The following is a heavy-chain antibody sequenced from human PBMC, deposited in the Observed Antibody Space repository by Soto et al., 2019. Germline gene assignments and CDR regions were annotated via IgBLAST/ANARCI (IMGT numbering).Heavy chain of an antibody. CDR1: GFTFSSYA. D-gene: IGHD6-13*01. J-gene: IGHJ1*01. CDR2: ISGSGGST. CDR3: AKELSVIAAAGRSEYFQH. Sequence: GGSLRLSCAASGFTFSSYAMSWVRQAPGKGLEWVSAISGSGGSTYYADSVKGRFTISRDNSKNTLYLQMNSLRAEDTAVYYCAKELSVIAAAGRSEYFQHWGQGTLVTVSS. V-gene: IGHV3-23*01.